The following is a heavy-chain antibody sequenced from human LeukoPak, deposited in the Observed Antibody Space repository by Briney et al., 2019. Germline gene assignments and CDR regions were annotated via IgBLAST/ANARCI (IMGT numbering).Heavy chain of an antibody. CDR2: IWYDGSNK. D-gene: IGHD5-18*01. CDR1: GFTFSSYG. J-gene: IGHJ6*02. V-gene: IGHV3-33*01. CDR3: ARVGGYGRTYYYYYGMDV. Sequence: GGSLRLSCAASGFTFSSYGMHWVRQAPGKGLEWVAVIWYDGSNKYYADSVKGRFTISRDNSKNTLYPQMNSLRAEDTAVYYCARVGGYGRTYYYYYGMDVWGQGTTVTVSS.